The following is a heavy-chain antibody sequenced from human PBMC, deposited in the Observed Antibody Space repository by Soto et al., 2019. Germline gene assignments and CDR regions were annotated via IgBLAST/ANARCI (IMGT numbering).Heavy chain of an antibody. CDR2: IYWNDDK. Sequence: GSGPTLVNPTQTLTLTCTFSGFSLSTSGVGVGWIRQPPGKALEWLALIYWNDDKRYSPSLKSRLTITKDTSKNQVVLTMTNMDPVDTATYYCAHRSIAAAGGNWFDPRGQGTLVTGSS. V-gene: IGHV2-5*01. CDR3: AHRSIAAAGGNWFDP. CDR1: GFSLSTSGVG. J-gene: IGHJ5*02. D-gene: IGHD6-13*01.